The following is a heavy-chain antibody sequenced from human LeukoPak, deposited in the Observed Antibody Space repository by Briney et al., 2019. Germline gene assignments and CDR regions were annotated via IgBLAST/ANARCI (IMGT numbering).Heavy chain of an antibody. J-gene: IGHJ5*02. CDR2: ISGSGGST. CDR1: GFTFSSYA. V-gene: IGHV3-23*01. Sequence: GGSLRLSCAASGFTFSSYAMSWVRQAPGKGLEWVSAISGSGGSTYYADSVKGRFTISRDNSKNTLYLQMNSLRAEDTAVYYCAKDRDPLLWFGELLNNWFDPWGQGTLVTVSS. CDR3: AKDRDPLLWFGELLNNWFDP. D-gene: IGHD3-10*01.